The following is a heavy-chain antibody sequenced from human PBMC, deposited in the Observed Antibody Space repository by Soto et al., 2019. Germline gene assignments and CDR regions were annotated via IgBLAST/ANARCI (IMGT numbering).Heavy chain of an antibody. CDR2: INPNSGGT. V-gene: IGHV1-2*04. CDR3: ARGKSSTSWVDY. D-gene: IGHD2-2*01. Sequence: ASVKVSCKASGYTFTGYYMHWVRQAPGQGLEWMGWINPNSGGTNYAQKFQGWVTMTRDTSISTAYMELSRLRSDDTAVYYCARGKSSTSWVDYWGQGTLVTVSS. J-gene: IGHJ4*02. CDR1: GYTFTGYY.